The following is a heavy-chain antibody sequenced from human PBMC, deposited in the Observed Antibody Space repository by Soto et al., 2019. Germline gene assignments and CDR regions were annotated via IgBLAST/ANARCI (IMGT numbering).Heavy chain of an antibody. CDR2: ISAYNGNT. CDR1: GYTFTSYG. V-gene: IGHV1-18*01. Sequence: ASVKVSCKASGYTFTSYGISWVRQAPGQGLEWMGWISAYNGNTNYAQKLQGRVTMTTDTSTSTAYMELRSLRSDDTAAYYCARDSTMGYYDFWSGYSDQYYFDYWGQGTLVTVSS. J-gene: IGHJ4*02. D-gene: IGHD3-3*01. CDR3: ARDSTMGYYDFWSGYSDQYYFDY.